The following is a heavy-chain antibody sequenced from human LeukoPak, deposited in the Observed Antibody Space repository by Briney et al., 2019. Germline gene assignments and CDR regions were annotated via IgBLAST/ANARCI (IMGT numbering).Heavy chain of an antibody. Sequence: QTGGSLRLSCAASGFTFSTYGMHWVRQAPGRGLEWVAVISYEESNKYYADSVKGRFTISRDNSKNTLYLQMNSLRADDTAVYYCARGGDYGSGSFRWRHFDSWGQGTLVTVSS. CDR2: ISYEESNK. CDR3: ARGGDYGSGSFRWRHFDS. J-gene: IGHJ4*02. D-gene: IGHD3-10*01. CDR1: GFTFSTYG. V-gene: IGHV3-30*03.